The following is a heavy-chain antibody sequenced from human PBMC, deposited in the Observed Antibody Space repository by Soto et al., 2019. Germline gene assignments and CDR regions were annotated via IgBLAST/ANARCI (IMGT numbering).Heavy chain of an antibody. CDR3: ARGGSDMVRGVITLDY. CDR2: IYYSGST. V-gene: IGHV4-31*03. CDR1: GGSISSGGYY. D-gene: IGHD3-10*01. J-gene: IGHJ4*02. Sequence: SETLSLTCTVSGGSISSGGYYWSWIRQHPGKGLEWIGYIYYSGSTYYNPSLKSRVTISVDTSKNQFSLKLSSVTAADTAVYYCARGGSDMVRGVITLDYSGQGTLVIVSS.